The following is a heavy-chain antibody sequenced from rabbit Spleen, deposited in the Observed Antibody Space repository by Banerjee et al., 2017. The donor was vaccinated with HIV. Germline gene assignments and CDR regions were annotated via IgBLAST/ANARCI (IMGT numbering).Heavy chain of an antibody. V-gene: IGHV1S45*01. CDR2: INAVTGKA. Sequence: QEQLVESGGGLVKPGASLTLTCKASGFSFSNKAVMCWVRQAPGKGLEWIACINAVTGKAVYATWAKGRFTFSKTSSTTVTLQLNSLTATDTATYFCARGEYTGDRGIIFWGQGTLVTVS. CDR3: ARGEYTGDRGIIF. D-gene: IGHD1-1*01. J-gene: IGHJ3*01. CDR1: GFSFSNKAV.